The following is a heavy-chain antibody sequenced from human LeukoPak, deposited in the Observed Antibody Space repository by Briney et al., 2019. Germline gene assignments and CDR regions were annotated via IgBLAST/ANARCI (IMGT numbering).Heavy chain of an antibody. CDR3: AAGSAAGGGIDFFDY. CDR2: IYYSGST. CDR1: GGSISSYY. Sequence: SETLSLTCTVSGGSISSYYWSWIRQPPGKGLEWLGYIYYSGSTNYNPSLKSRVTISVDTSKNQFSLKLSSVTAADTAVYYCAAGSAAGGGIDFFDYWGQGTLVTVSS. J-gene: IGHJ4*02. V-gene: IGHV4-59*01. D-gene: IGHD6-13*01.